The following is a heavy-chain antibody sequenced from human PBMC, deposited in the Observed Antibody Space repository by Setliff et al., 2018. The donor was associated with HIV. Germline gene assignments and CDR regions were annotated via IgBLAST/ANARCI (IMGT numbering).Heavy chain of an antibody. V-gene: IGHV3-64*02. CDR3: ARDVADDQNRYDAFDM. J-gene: IGHJ3*02. CDR1: GFTFTNFA. Sequence: GGSLRLSCAASGFTFTNFAMNWVRQAPGKGPEYISGISSNGGSAYYADFVKGRFTISRDNSKNTLYLQMGSLRVEDMAVYYCARDVADDQNRYDAFDMWGQGTVVTVSS. D-gene: IGHD2-2*01. CDR2: ISSNGGSA.